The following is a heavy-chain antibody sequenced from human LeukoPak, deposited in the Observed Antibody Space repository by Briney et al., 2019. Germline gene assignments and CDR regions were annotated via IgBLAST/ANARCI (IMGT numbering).Heavy chain of an antibody. Sequence: SRGSLRLSCAASGFTFSSYWMHWVRQAPGKGLVWVSRINSDGSSTSYADSVKGRFTISRDNAKNTLYLQMNSLRAEDTAVYYCARAALSYYYDSSGYQPWGQGTLVTVSS. CDR3: ARAALSYYYDSSGYQP. D-gene: IGHD3-22*01. CDR2: INSDGSST. V-gene: IGHV3-74*01. CDR1: GFTFSSYW. J-gene: IGHJ5*02.